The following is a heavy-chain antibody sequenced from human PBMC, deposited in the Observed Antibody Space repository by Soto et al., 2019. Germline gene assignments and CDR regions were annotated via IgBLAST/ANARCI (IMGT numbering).Heavy chain of an antibody. V-gene: IGHV4-4*07. J-gene: IGHJ6*02. CDR3: ARDWLGVYYGSGSYGMDV. Sequence: SETLSLACAVSGGSISIYYWRWIRHPAGKGLEWIGRIYTSGSTIYNPSLKSRVTMSVDMSKNQFSLKLSSVTAADTAVYYCARDWLGVYYGSGSYGMDVWGQGTTVTVSS. CDR2: IYTSGST. CDR1: GGSISIYY. D-gene: IGHD3-10*01.